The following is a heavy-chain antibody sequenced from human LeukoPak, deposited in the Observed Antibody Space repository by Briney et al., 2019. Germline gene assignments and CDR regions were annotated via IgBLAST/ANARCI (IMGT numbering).Heavy chain of an antibody. CDR2: ISAYNGNT. Sequence: ASVMVSCKASGYTLTSYGISWVRQAPGQGLEWMGWISAYNGNTNYAQKLQGRVTMTTDTSTSTAYMELRSLRSDDTAVYYCARDGGHRSSASCYSYWFDPWGQGTLVTVSS. J-gene: IGHJ5*02. CDR1: GYTLTSYG. CDR3: ARDGGHRSSASCYSYWFDP. D-gene: IGHD2-2*01. V-gene: IGHV1-18*01.